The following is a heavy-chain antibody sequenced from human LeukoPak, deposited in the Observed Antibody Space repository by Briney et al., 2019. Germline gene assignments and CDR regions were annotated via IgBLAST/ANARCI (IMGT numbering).Heavy chain of an antibody. D-gene: IGHD6-13*01. V-gene: IGHV1-2*06. CDR3: AREGIAAAGTDWFDP. CDR1: GYTFTGYY. J-gene: IGHJ5*02. Sequence: SVKVSCKASGYTFTGYYMHWVRQAPGQGLEWMGRINPNSGGTNYAQKFQGRVTMTRDTSISTAYMGLSRLRSDDTAVYYCAREGIAAAGTDWFDPWGQGTLVTVSS. CDR2: INPNSGGT.